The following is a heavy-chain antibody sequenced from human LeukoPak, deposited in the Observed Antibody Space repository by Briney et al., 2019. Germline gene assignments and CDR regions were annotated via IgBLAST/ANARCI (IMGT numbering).Heavy chain of an antibody. D-gene: IGHD6-19*01. Sequence: ASVKVSCKASGYTFTGYYMHWVRQAPGQGLEWMGWVSAYNGNTNYAQKFQGRVTMTRDTSTSTAYMELRNLRSDDTAMYYCARDAPQWRNAFDFWGQGTMVTVSS. CDR3: ARDAPQWRNAFDF. V-gene: IGHV1-18*04. CDR2: VSAYNGNT. J-gene: IGHJ3*01. CDR1: GYTFTGYY.